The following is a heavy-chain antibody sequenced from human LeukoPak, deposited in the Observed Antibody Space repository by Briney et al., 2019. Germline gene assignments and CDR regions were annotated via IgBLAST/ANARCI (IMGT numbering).Heavy chain of an antibody. Sequence: GESLKISCQGSGYTFINYWISWVGQMPGKGLEWVGRIDPTDSYTNYSPSFQGHVSISADKSISTAYLQWSSLKGSDTAMYYCARLLTGDDAFDIWGQGTMVTVSS. V-gene: IGHV5-10-1*01. CDR2: IDPTDSYT. J-gene: IGHJ3*02. D-gene: IGHD7-27*01. CDR1: GYTFINYW. CDR3: ARLLTGDDAFDI.